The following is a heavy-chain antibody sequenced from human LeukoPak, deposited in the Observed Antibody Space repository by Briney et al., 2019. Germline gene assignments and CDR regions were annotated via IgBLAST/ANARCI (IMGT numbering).Heavy chain of an antibody. CDR2: VKQDGSEK. D-gene: IGHD5-12*01. J-gene: IGHJ1*01. CDR3: ARDSSRDSGYEQYFKH. V-gene: IGHV3-7*01. CDR1: GFIFSNYW. Sequence: GGSLRLSCAASGFIFSNYWMSWVRQAPGKRLEWVANVKQDGSEKYYVGSVRGRFIISRDNAKNLLYLQMNSLRAEDTAVYYCARDSSRDSGYEQYFKHWGQGTLVTVSS.